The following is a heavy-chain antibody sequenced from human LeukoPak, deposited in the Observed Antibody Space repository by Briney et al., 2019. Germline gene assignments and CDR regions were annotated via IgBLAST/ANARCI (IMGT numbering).Heavy chain of an antibody. CDR3: AKEGSSWNVDY. J-gene: IGHJ4*02. CDR1: GFAFDTYA. D-gene: IGHD6-13*01. CDR2: MSGTGGRT. V-gene: IGHV3-23*01. Sequence: GGSLRLSCAASGFAFDTYAMTWGRQAPGKGLEWVSTMSGTGGRTFYGDSVKGRFTISRDRSKNTVYLQMNSLRPEDTAIYYCAKEGSSWNVDYWGQGTLVTVSS.